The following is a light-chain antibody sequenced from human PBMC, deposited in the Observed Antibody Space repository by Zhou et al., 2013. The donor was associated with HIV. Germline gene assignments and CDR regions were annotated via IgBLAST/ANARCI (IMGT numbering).Light chain of an antibody. Sequence: DIVMTQSPLSLPVTPGEPASISCRSSQSLLHSNGYSYLDWYLQKPGQSPQLLIYLGSNRASGVPDRFSGSGSGTYFTLKIIRVEAEDVGVYYCMQALQTPVTFGPGTKVDIK. CDR2: LGS. CDR1: QSLLHSNGYSY. J-gene: IGKJ3*01. V-gene: IGKV2-28*01. CDR3: MQALQTPVT.